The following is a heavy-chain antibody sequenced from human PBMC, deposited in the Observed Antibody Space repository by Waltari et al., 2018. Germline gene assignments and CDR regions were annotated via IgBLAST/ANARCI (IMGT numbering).Heavy chain of an antibody. CDR1: GFHFRWYW. CDR3: TRDVWKSCDV. J-gene: IGHJ6*02. CDR2: INLDGSET. Sequence: QLVESGCGSVQPGGSLRLSSSALGFHFRWYWMSWNRQAPEKGLEWVDIINLDGSETYYVDSVKGRFTISRDNARNSLYLQMNSLRVEDTAMYYCTRDVWKSCDVWGQGTTVTVPS. D-gene: IGHD3-16*01. V-gene: IGHV3-7*01.